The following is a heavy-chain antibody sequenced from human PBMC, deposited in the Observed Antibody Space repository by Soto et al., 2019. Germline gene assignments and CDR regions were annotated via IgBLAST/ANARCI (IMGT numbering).Heavy chain of an antibody. CDR3: RRQYAYTSFDI. J-gene: IGHJ3*02. V-gene: IGHV3-23*01. Sequence: GSLRLSCAASGFTFDNHAMSWVRQAPGKGLEWVSSISGSGRTTYYADSVTGRFTISRDHTGSPLFLHLSSQRAEDKAGYYCRRQYAYTSFDI. CDR2: ISGSGRTT. D-gene: IGHD2-2*02. CDR1: GFTFDNHA.